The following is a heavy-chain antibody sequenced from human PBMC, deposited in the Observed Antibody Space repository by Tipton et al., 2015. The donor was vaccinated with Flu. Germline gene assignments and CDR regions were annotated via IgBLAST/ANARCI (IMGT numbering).Heavy chain of an antibody. D-gene: IGHD1-26*01. V-gene: IGHV1-46*01. Sequence: QSGAEVKKPGASVKVSCKASGYTFTSYYMHWVRQAPGQGLEWMGIINPSGGSTSYAQKFQGRVTMTRDTSTSTVYMELSSLRSEDTAVYYCARDAGSGSYYQPFDYWGQGTLVTASS. CDR1: GYTFTSYY. CDR2: INPSGGST. CDR3: ARDAGSGSYYQPFDY. J-gene: IGHJ4*02.